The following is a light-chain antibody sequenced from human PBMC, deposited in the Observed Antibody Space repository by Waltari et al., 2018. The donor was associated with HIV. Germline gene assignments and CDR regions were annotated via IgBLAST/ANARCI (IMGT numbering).Light chain of an antibody. V-gene: IGLV1-36*01. CDR2: QDD. Sequence: QSVLTQSPSVSEAPGQRVTISRSGSNSNIGSHAVTWYRQSPGKPPRLLVYQDDLILSGVSDRLSASKSGTSASLAINDLQSEDESLYYCATWDDGLNALLFGGGTKVTVL. CDR1: NSNIGSHA. CDR3: ATWDDGLNALL. J-gene: IGLJ2*01.